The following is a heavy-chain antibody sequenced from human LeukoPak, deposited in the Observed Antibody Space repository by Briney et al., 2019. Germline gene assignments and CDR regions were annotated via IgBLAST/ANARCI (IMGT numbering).Heavy chain of an antibody. D-gene: IGHD3-9*01. CDR2: FDPEDGET. CDR1: GYTLTELS. Sequence: ASVKVSCKVSGYTLTELSMHWVRQAPGKGLEWMGGFDPEDGETIYAQKFQGRVTMTEDTSTDTAYMELSSLRSEDTAVYYCAAGRYFDWLRPFDYWGQGTLVTVSS. J-gene: IGHJ4*02. CDR3: AAGRYFDWLRPFDY. V-gene: IGHV1-24*01.